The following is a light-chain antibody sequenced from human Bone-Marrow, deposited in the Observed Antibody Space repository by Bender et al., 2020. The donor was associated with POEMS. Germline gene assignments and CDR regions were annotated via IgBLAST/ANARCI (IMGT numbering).Light chain of an antibody. CDR2: SSH. J-gene: IGLJ3*02. V-gene: IGLV1-44*01. Sequence: QSVLTQPPSASGTPGQRVTISCSGGSSNIGAHAVNWYQHLPGTAPKLLLYSSHRRPSEVPDRFSGSRSGTSASLAISGLQSEDEADYYCAVWEDSLNGWVFGGGTKLTVL. CDR3: AVWEDSLNGWV. CDR1: SSNIGAHA.